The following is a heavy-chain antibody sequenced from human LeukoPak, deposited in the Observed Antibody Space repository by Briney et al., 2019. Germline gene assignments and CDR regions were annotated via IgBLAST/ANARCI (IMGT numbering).Heavy chain of an antibody. D-gene: IGHD3-3*01. CDR2: ISGSGGST. CDR3: ARLFWSGYCLDY. CDR1: GFTFSSYA. Sequence: PGGSLRLSCAASGFTFSSYAMSWVRQAPGKGLEWVSAISGSGGSTYYADSVKGRFTISRDNAKNSLYLQMNSLRAEDTAVYYCARLFWSGYCLDYWGQGTLVTVSS. V-gene: IGHV3-23*01. J-gene: IGHJ4*02.